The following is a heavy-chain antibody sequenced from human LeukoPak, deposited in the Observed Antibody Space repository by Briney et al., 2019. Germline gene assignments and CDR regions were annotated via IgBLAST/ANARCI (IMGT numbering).Heavy chain of an antibody. Sequence: PSETLSLTCTASGASFSDSTYYWAWFRQPPGKGLEWIASLYFSETKYNPSLKSRITISGDTSKNQFSLKLTSVTATDTAVYYCASPSKLVVSRGAFDIWGQGTMVTVSA. CDR2: LYFSET. J-gene: IGHJ3*02. CDR1: GASFSDSTYY. D-gene: IGHD3-10*01. CDR3: ASPSKLVVSRGAFDI. V-gene: IGHV4-39*01.